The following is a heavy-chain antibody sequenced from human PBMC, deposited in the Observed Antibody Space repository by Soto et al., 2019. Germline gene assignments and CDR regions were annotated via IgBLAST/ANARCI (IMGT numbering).Heavy chain of an antibody. CDR1: GYTLGSYH. CDR3: ATDKVYGVYWFDP. V-gene: IGHV1-46*01. J-gene: IGHJ5*02. D-gene: IGHD4-17*01. Sequence: GASVKVSCKASGYTLGSYHMHWVRQAPGQGLEWMGVIDPSGTWTPCAQKFQGRVTMTEDTSTDTAYMELSSLRSEYTAVYYCATDKVYGVYWFDPWGQGTLVTVSS. CDR2: IDPSGTWT.